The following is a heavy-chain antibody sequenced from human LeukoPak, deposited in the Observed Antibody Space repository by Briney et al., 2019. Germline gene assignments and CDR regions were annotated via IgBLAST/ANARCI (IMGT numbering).Heavy chain of an antibody. J-gene: IGHJ4*02. CDR2: ISFSGDYI. D-gene: IGHD5-18*01. CDR1: GFTFSSSA. CDR3: ARRASTERGHSYGLDY. Sequence: GGSLRLSCTTSGFTFSSSAMSWVRQAPGKGLEWVSSISFSGDYIYYADSLKGRITISRDNAKNSLYLQMNSLRAEDSAVYYCARRASTERGHSYGLDYWGQGTLVTVSS. V-gene: IGHV3-21*01.